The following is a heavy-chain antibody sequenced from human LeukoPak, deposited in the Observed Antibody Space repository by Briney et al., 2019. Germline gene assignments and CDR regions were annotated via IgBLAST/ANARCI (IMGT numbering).Heavy chain of an antibody. Sequence: PGRSLRLSCAASGFTFSSYGMQWVGQAPGKGREGGAVLSYDGSNKYYADSVRGRFTISRDNSKDTLYLQMNSLRAEDTAVYYCARDPFPVSASSSAYWGQGTLVTVSS. V-gene: IGHV3-30*03. CDR1: GFTFSSYG. D-gene: IGHD1-26*01. CDR3: ARDPFPVSASSSAY. J-gene: IGHJ4*02. CDR2: LSYDGSNK.